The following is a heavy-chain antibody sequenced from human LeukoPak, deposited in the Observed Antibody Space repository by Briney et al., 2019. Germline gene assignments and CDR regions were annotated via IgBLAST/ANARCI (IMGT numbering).Heavy chain of an antibody. J-gene: IGHJ3*02. Sequence: GGSLRLSCAASGFTFSSYSMNWVRQAPGKGLEWVSSMSSSSSYIYYADSVKGRFTIPRDNAKNSLYLQMNSLRAEDTAVYYCAREETVMGEAFDIWGQGTMVTVSS. CDR1: GFTFSSYS. D-gene: IGHD2-8*01. CDR2: MSSSSSYI. V-gene: IGHV3-21*01. CDR3: AREETVMGEAFDI.